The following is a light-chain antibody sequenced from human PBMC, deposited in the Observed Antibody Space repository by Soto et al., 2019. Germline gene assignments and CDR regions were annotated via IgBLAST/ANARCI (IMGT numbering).Light chain of an antibody. CDR3: SSYTSSSTNVV. J-gene: IGLJ2*01. CDR2: EVS. V-gene: IGLV2-14*01. CDR1: SSNVGGYNY. Sequence: QCALTQPASVSGSPGQSITISCTGTSSNVGGYNYVSWYQQHPGKAPKLMIYEVSNRPSGVSNRFSGSKSGNTASLTISGLQAEDEADYYCSSYTSSSTNVVFGGGTKLTAL.